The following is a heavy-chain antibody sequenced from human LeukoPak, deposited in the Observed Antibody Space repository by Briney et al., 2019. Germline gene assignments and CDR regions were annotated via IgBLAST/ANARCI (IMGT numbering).Heavy chain of an antibody. J-gene: IGHJ6*03. V-gene: IGHV4-39*07. CDR1: GGSISSSSYY. CDR2: IYYSGST. Sequence: SETLSLTCTVSGGSISSSSYYWGWIRQPPGKGLEWIGSIYYSGSTYYNPSLKSRVTISVDTSKNQFSLKLSSVTAADTAVYYCARGVAARPNRSYYYYYYMDVWGKGTTVTVSS. D-gene: IGHD6-6*01. CDR3: ARGVAARPNRSYYYYYYMDV.